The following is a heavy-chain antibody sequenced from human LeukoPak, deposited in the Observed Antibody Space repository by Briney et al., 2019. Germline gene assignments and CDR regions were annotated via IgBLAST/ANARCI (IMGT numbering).Heavy chain of an antibody. Sequence: SETMSLTCEVYGGSVINYYWSWIRQPPGKGLEWIGETDHSGSTTNYNPSLKSRVTISVDTSKKQFSLRLRSVTAADTAVYYCARFYWSDYWGQGTLVSVSS. V-gene: IGHV4-34*01. J-gene: IGHJ4*02. D-gene: IGHD2/OR15-2a*01. CDR3: ARFYWSDY. CDR2: TDHSGST. CDR1: GGSVINYY.